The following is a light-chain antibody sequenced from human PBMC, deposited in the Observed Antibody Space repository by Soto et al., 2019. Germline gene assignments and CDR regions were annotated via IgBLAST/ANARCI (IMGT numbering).Light chain of an antibody. CDR3: GTWDNSLSGVV. CDR2: DNN. Sequence: QSVLTQPPSVSAAPGQKVTISCSGSSSNIGNNYVSWYQQLPGTAPKLLIYDNNKRPSGIPDRFSGSKSGTSATLGITGLQTGDEADYYCGTWDNSLSGVVFGGGTK. CDR1: SSNIGNNY. V-gene: IGLV1-51*01. J-gene: IGLJ2*01.